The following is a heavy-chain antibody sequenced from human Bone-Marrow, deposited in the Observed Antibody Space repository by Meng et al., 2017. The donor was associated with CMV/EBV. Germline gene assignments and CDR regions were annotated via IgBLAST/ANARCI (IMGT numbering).Heavy chain of an antibody. CDR3: ARDGPKITIFGVVTYGMDV. D-gene: IGHD3-3*01. J-gene: IGHJ6*01. Sequence: GESLKISCAASGFTFSSYWMSWVRQAPGKGLEWVANIKQDGSEKYYEDSVKGRFTISRDNAKNSLYLQMNSLRAEDTAVYYCARDGPKITIFGVVTYGMDVWGQGTTVTVSS. V-gene: IGHV3-7*01. CDR1: GFTFSSYW. CDR2: IKQDGSEK.